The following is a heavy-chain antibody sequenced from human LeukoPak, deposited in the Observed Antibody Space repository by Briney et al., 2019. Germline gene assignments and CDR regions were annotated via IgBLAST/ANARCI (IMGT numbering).Heavy chain of an antibody. CDR2: ISHSGST. V-gene: IGHV4-34*01. J-gene: IGHJ4*02. D-gene: IGHD6-19*01. Sequence: SETLSLTCAVYGGSFSGYYWSWIRQPPGKGLEWIGEISHSGSTNYNPSLKSRVTISVDTSKNQFPLKLSSVTAADTAVYYCARVRYSSGWPFDYWGQGTLVTVSS. CDR3: ARVRYSSGWPFDY. CDR1: GGSFSGYY.